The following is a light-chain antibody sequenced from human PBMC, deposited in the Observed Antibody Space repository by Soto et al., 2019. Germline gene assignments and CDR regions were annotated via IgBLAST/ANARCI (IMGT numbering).Light chain of an antibody. Sequence: DIQMTQSPSSLSASVGDRVTITCRASQGISNYLAWYQQKPGKVPKLLIYAASTLQSRVPSRFSGSGSRIDFSLTISSLQPEDLGTYHCKQSKTFQLTVGGGAKVDIK. CDR2: AAS. CDR1: QGISNY. V-gene: IGKV1-27*01. J-gene: IGKJ4*01. CDR3: KQSKTFQLT.